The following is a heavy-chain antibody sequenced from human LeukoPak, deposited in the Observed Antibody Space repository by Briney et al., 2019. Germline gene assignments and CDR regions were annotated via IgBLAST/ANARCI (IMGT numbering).Heavy chain of an antibody. CDR3: ARDSGSYSLGWFDP. CDR1: GGSISSYY. V-gene: IGHV4-59*12. CDR2: IYYSGSI. J-gene: IGHJ5*02. D-gene: IGHD1-26*01. Sequence: SETLSLTCTVSGGSISSYYWSWIRQPPGNGLEWIGYIYYSGSINYNPSLKSRVTVSVDTSKNQFSLKLSSVTAADTAVYYCARDSGSYSLGWFDPWGQGTLVTVSS.